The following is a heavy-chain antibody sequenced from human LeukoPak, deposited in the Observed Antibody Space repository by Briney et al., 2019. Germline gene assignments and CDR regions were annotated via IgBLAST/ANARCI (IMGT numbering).Heavy chain of an antibody. D-gene: IGHD5-24*01. CDR3: ARGEDGYNYGY. CDR1: GGSISSYY. CDR2: IYTSGST. V-gene: IGHV4-4*09. J-gene: IGHJ4*02. Sequence: PSETLSLTCTVSGGSISSYYWSWIRQPPGKGLEWIGYIYTSGSTNYNPPLKSRVTISVDTSKNQFSLKLSSVTAADTAVYYCARGEDGYNYGYWGQGTLVTVSS.